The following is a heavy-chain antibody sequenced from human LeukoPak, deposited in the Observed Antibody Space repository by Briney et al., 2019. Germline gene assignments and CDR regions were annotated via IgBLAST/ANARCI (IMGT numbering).Heavy chain of an antibody. D-gene: IGHD6-19*01. CDR2: IYYSGST. CDR1: GGSISSYY. CDR3: ARHRGGSSGWYVAY. Sequence: SETLSLTCTVSGGSISSYYWSWIRQPPGKGLEWIGYIYYSGSTNYSPSLKSRVTISVDTSKNQFSLKLSSVTAADTAVYYCARHRGGSSGWYVAYWGQGTLVTVSS. V-gene: IGHV4-59*08. J-gene: IGHJ4*02.